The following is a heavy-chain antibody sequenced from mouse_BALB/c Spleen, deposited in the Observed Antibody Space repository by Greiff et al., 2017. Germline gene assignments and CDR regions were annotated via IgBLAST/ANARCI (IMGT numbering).Heavy chain of an antibody. D-gene: IGHD2-4*01. V-gene: IGHV3-6*02. Sequence: EVQLQQSGPGLVKPSQSLSLTCSVTGYSITSGYYWNWIRQFPGNKLEWMGYISYDGSNNYNPSLKNRISITRDTSKNQFFLKLNSVTTEDTATYYCAREISYAMDYWGQGTSVTGSS. CDR2: ISYDGSN. CDR1: GYSITSGYY. CDR3: AREISYAMDY. J-gene: IGHJ4*01.